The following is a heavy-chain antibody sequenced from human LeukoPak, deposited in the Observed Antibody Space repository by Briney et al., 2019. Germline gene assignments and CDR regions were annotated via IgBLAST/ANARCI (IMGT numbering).Heavy chain of an antibody. CDR3: ARDKGYCSSTSCSFDY. CDR1: GFTFSSYS. V-gene: IGHV3-21*01. D-gene: IGHD2-2*01. CDR2: ISSSSYI. Sequence: GGSLRLSCAASGFTFSSYSMNWVRQAPGKGLEWVSSISSSSYIYYADSVKGRFTISRDNAKNSLYLQMNSLRAEDTAVYYCARDKGYCSSTSCSFDYWGQGTLVTVSS. J-gene: IGHJ4*02.